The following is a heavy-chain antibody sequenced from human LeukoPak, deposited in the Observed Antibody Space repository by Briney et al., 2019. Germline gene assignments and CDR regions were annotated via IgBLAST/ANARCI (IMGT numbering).Heavy chain of an antibody. D-gene: IGHD4-17*01. CDR3: ARVVRGAVTSNCFDP. V-gene: IGHV4-59*01. CDR1: GGSINDYY. J-gene: IGHJ5*02. Sequence: SETLSLTCTVSGGSINDYYWTWIRQAPRKGLEWLGFISNSGTTDYNPSLKSRVTMSVDTSKNEFSLKVTSVTAADTAMYYCARVVRGAVTSNCFDPWGQGTLVTVSS. CDR2: ISNSGTT.